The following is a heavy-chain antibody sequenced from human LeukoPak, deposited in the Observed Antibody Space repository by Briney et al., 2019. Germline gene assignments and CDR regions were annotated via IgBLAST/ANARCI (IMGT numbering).Heavy chain of an antibody. CDR1: GFTFINYA. D-gene: IGHD2-21*01. CDR3: AKDGWSFHDAFDI. Sequence: GGSLRLSCAASGFTFINYAMSWVRQAPGKGLEWVSGISGPGGSTYYVDSVKGRFTISRDNSKNTLYLQMNSLRAGDTAVYYCAKDGWSFHDAFDIWGQGTMVTVSS. CDR2: ISGPGGST. J-gene: IGHJ3*02. V-gene: IGHV3-23*01.